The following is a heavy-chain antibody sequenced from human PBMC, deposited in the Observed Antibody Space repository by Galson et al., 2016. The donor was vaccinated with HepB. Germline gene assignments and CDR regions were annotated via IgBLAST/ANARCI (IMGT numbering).Heavy chain of an antibody. Sequence: SLRLSCAASGFTFSSYNMHWVRQAPGKGLEWVSSITSSSIYIYYADSLKGRFTISRDNAKNSLYLQMTSLRTEDTAVYYCVKTFLHFPSSGDYWGQGTLVTVSS. J-gene: IGHJ4*02. CDR1: GFTFSSYN. D-gene: IGHD3-10*01. V-gene: IGHV3-21*01. CDR2: ITSSSIYI. CDR3: VKTFLHFPSSGDY.